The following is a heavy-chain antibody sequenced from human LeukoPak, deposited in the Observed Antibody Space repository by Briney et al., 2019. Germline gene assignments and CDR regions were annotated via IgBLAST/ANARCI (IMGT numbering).Heavy chain of an antibody. J-gene: IGHJ4*02. CDR3: ARLGFRDGYSPLDY. D-gene: IGHD5-24*01. CDR1: GYSFPNYW. CDR2: IYPGDSDT. V-gene: IGHV5-51*01. Sequence: GGSLKISCKGFGYSFPNYWVGWVRQMPGKGLEWMGIIYPGDSDTRYSPSFQGQVTISADKSISTAYLQWSSLKASDTAMYYCARLGFRDGYSPLDYWGQGTLVTVSS.